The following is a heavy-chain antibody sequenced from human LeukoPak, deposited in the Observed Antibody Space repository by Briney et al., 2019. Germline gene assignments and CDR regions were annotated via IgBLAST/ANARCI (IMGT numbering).Heavy chain of an antibody. CDR3: ARGRYCSSTSCYYDWFDP. Sequence: SETLSLTCTVSGGSISSYYWSWIRQPAGKGLEWIGEINHSGSTNYNPSLKSRVTISVDTSKNQFSLKLSSVTAADTAVYYCARGRYCSSTSCYYDWFDPWGQGTLVTVSS. V-gene: IGHV4-34*01. D-gene: IGHD2-2*01. CDR1: GGSISSYY. CDR2: INHSGST. J-gene: IGHJ5*02.